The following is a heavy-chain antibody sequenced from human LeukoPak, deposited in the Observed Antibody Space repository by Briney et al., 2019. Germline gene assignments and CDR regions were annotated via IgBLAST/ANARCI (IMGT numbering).Heavy chain of an antibody. D-gene: IGHD2-15*01. CDR3: ARTKLYCSGGSCYSSLDY. Sequence: YPSGTLSLTCAVSGGSISSSNWWSWVRQPPGKGLEWIGEIYHSGSTNYNPSLKSRVTISVDKSKNQFSLKLTSVTAADTALYYCARTKLYCSGGSCYSSLDYWGQGTLVTVSS. CDR1: GGSISSSNW. J-gene: IGHJ4*02. CDR2: IYHSGST. V-gene: IGHV4-4*02.